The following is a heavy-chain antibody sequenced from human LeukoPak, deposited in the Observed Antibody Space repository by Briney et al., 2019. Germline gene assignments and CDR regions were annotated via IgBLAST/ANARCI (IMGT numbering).Heavy chain of an antibody. D-gene: IGHD2-15*01. J-gene: IGHJ4*02. Sequence: SQTLSLTCAVSGDSFFWNSVAWNWIRQSPSRGLEWLGRTYYSSEWHHDYAVSVKSRINITADTFKSQFSLRLNTVTPEDTAVYFCARGRYCGGGTCYHFDSCGQGTLVTVSS. V-gene: IGHV6-1*01. CDR1: GDSFFWNSVA. CDR2: TYYSSEWHH. CDR3: ARGRYCGGGTCYHFDS.